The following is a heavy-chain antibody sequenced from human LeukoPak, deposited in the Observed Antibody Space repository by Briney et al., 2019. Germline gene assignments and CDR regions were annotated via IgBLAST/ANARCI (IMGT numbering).Heavy chain of an antibody. J-gene: IGHJ3*02. CDR1: GGSISSGGYY. CDR2: IYYSGST. V-gene: IGHV4-31*03. D-gene: IGHD6-19*01. Sequence: SQTLSLTCTVSGGSISSGGYYWSWIRQHPGKGLEWIGYIYYSGSTYYNPSLKSRVTISADTSKNQLSLKLSSVTAADTAVYYCAREGGSGWYTAFDIWGQGTMVTVSS. CDR3: AREGGSGWYTAFDI.